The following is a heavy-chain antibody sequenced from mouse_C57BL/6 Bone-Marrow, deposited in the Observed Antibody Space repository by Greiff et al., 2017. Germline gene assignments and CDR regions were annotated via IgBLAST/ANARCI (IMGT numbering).Heavy chain of an antibody. CDR2: IDPKNGGT. CDR1: GYNFKDDD. V-gene: IGHV14-4*01. J-gene: IGHJ3*01. Sequence: VQLQQSGAELVRPGASVKLSCTASGYNFKDDDMHWVKQRHEKGLEWIGWIDPKNGGTEYDSKFQGKATITVDTSSNTAYLQLSSLTSEDTAVYYCTRGAYWGQGTLVTVSA. CDR3: TRGAY.